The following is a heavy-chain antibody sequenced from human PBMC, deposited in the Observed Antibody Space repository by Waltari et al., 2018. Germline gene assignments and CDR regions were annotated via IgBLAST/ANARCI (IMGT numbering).Heavy chain of an antibody. D-gene: IGHD3-3*01. Sequence: QVQLQQWGAGLLKPSETLSLTCAVYGGSFSGYYWSWIRQPPGKGLEWIGEINHSGSTNYNPSLKSRVTISVDTSKNQFSLKLSSVTAADTAVYYCARAGYGFWSGYYTYFDYWGQGTLVTVSS. CDR1: GGSFSGYY. J-gene: IGHJ4*02. CDR3: ARAGYGFWSGYYTYFDY. CDR2: INHSGST. V-gene: IGHV4-34*01.